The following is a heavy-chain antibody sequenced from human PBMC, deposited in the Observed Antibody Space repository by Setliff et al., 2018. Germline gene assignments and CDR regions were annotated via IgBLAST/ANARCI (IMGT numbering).Heavy chain of an antibody. Sequence: GASVKVSCKASGYTSTTNALHWVRQAPGQSLEWMGTINTGGGSSSYTEKFQGRVTLTTDTSTSTAYMEVRSLTSDDTAVYYCARLVRYCTRISCQRTPGAEYWGQGTLVTVSS. V-gene: IGHV1-3*04. D-gene: IGHD2-2*01. CDR3: ARLVRYCTRISCQRTPGAEY. J-gene: IGHJ4*02. CDR1: GYTSTTNA. CDR2: INTGGGSS.